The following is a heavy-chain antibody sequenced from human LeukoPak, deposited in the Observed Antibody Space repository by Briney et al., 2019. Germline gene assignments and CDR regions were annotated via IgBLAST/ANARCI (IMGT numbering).Heavy chain of an antibody. J-gene: IGHJ5*02. CDR3: ARVGYYDILTGYSPNWFDP. D-gene: IGHD3-9*01. V-gene: IGHV4-59*12. CDR2: IYYSGST. Sequence: SETLSLTCTVSGGSISSYYWSWIRQPPGKGLEWIGYIYYSGSTNYNPSLKSRVTISVDRSKNQFSLKLSSVTAADTAVYYCARVGYYDILTGYSPNWFDPWGQGTLVTVSS. CDR1: GGSISSYY.